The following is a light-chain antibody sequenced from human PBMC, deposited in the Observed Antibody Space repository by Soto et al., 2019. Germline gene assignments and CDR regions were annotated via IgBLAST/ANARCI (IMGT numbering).Light chain of an antibody. Sequence: EIVLTQSPGTLSLSPGERATLSCRASQSVSSSYLAWYQQKPGQAPRLLIYGASSRATGIPDRFSGSGSGKDFTLTISRLEPEDFAVYYCQQYGSSLRLTFGGGTKV. CDR3: QQYGSSLRLT. CDR1: QSVSSSY. CDR2: GAS. J-gene: IGKJ4*01. V-gene: IGKV3-20*01.